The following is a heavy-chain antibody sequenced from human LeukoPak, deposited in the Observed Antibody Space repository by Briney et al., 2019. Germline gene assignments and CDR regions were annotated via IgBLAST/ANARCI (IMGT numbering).Heavy chain of an antibody. CDR3: ARHGSRWRGGLVGAFDY. V-gene: IGHV4-39*01. D-gene: IGHD1-26*01. CDR1: GGSISNNNYY. J-gene: IGHJ4*02. CDR2: IYYSGST. Sequence: SETLSLTCNVSGGSISNNNYYWGWIRQPPGKGLEWIGTIYYSGSTYYNPSLKSRVTISVDTSKNQFSLKLSSVTAADTAVYYCARHGSRWRGGLVGAFDYWGQGTLVTVSS.